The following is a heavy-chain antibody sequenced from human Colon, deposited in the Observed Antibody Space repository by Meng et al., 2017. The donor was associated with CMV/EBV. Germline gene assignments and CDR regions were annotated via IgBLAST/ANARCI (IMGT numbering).Heavy chain of an antibody. J-gene: IGHJ6*02. Sequence: GSLSLTCAVYGGSFSGYYWSWIRQPPGKGLEWIGEINHSGSTNYNPSLKSRVTISRDNSRNTVYLQADRLRPDDTAVYSCARDGQWLVDYYYAMDVWGHGTTVTVSS. V-gene: IGHV4-34*01. D-gene: IGHD6-19*01. CDR2: INHSGST. CDR3: ARDGQWLVDYYYAMDV. CDR1: GGSFSGYY.